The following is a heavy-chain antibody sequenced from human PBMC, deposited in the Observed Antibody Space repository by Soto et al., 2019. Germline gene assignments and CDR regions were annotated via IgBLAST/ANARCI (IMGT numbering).Heavy chain of an antibody. CDR1: GFTFSSYA. Sequence: EVQVLESGGGLVQPGGSLRLSCAASGFTFSSYAMSWVRQAPGQGLEWVSSISGSGSNPYYADSVKGRFTISRDNSKNTRYLKLTSLRAADTALYSCAKTASMTFLDGFDHWVQGTMVTVSS. CDR2: ISGSGSNP. V-gene: IGHV3-23*01. CDR3: AKTASMTFLDGFDH. J-gene: IGHJ4*02. D-gene: IGHD2-21*02.